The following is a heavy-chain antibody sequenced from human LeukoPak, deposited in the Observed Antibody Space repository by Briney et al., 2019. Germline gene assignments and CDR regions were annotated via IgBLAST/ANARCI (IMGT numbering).Heavy chain of an antibody. Sequence: PSETLSLTCTVSGGSISSSSYYWGWIRQPPGKGLEWIGSIYYSGSTYYNPSLKSRVTISVDTSKNQFSLKLSSVTAADTAVYYCTRGWEGIGNWFDPWGQGTLVTVSS. CDR1: GGSISSSSYY. CDR3: TRGWEGIGNWFDP. CDR2: IYYSGST. J-gene: IGHJ5*02. V-gene: IGHV4-39*07. D-gene: IGHD1-26*01.